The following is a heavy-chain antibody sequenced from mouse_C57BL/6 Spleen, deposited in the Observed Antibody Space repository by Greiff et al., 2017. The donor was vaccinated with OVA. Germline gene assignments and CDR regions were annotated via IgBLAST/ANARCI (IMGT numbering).Heavy chain of an antibody. D-gene: IGHD1-1*01. V-gene: IGHV1-82*01. J-gene: IGHJ4*01. CDR3: ATVVATRLAMDY. CDR1: GYAFSSSW. CDR2: IYPGDGDT. Sequence: VHLVESGPELVKPGASVKISCKASGYAFSSSWMNWVKQRPGKGLEWIGRIYPGDGDTNYNGKFKGKATLTADKSSSTAYMQLSSLTSEDSAVYFCATVVATRLAMDYWGQGTSVTVSS.